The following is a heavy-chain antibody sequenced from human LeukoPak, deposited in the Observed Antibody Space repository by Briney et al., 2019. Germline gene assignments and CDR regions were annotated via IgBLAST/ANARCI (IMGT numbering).Heavy chain of an antibody. CDR3: AKDPDIVVVTAIFDY. V-gene: IGHV3-23*01. CDR1: GFTFSSYA. CDR2: ISGSGGST. D-gene: IGHD2-21*02. Sequence: GGSLRLSCAASGFTFSSYAMSWVRQAPGKGLEWVSAISGSGGSTYYADSVKGRFTISRDNSKNTLYLQMNSLRAEDTAVYYCAKDPDIVVVTAIFDYWGQGTLVTVSS. J-gene: IGHJ4*02.